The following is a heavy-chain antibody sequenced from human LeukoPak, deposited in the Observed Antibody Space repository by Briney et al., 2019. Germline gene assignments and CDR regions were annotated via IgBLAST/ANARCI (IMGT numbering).Heavy chain of an antibody. J-gene: IGHJ4*02. V-gene: IGHV3-20*04. CDR1: GGSISSYY. CDR2: INWNGGSI. CDR3: ARREKFIDY. Sequence: ETLSLTCTVSGGSISSYYWSWIRQPPGKGLEWVSGINWNGGSIGYADSVKGRFTISRDNAKNSLYLQMNSLRAEDTALYYCARREKFIDYWGQGTLVTVSS.